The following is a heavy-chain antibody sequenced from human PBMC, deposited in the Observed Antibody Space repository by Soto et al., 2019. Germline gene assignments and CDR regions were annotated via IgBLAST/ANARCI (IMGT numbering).Heavy chain of an antibody. J-gene: IGHJ4*02. CDR1: GFTFGDYA. CDR3: AREANYYDSSGYYLLTYFDY. Sequence: PGGSLRLSCTASGFTFGDYAMSWFRQAPGKGLEGVGFIRSKTYGGTTEYAESVKGRFTISRDDSKSIAYLQMNSLKTEDTAVYYCAREANYYDSSGYYLLTYFDYWGQGTLVTVAS. D-gene: IGHD3-22*01. CDR2: IRSKTYGGTT. V-gene: IGHV3-49*03.